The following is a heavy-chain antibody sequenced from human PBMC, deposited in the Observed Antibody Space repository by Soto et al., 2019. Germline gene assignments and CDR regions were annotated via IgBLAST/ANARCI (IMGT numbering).Heavy chain of an antibody. CDR2: IYKTGST. CDR3: ARDRIQFSVDV. Sequence: QVQLQESGSGLVKPSQTLSLTCSVSGGSINSGGHYWSWIRQHPGKGLEWIGHIYKTGSTDFNPSLKDRLTISIDTSKNQFSLSLRSVTDADTALYYCARDRIQFSVDVWGQGTTVTVSS. D-gene: IGHD5-18*01. V-gene: IGHV4-31*03. J-gene: IGHJ6*02. CDR1: GGSINSGGHY.